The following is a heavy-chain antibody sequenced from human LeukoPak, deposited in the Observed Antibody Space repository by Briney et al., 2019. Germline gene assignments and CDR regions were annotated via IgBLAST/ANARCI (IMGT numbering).Heavy chain of an antibody. J-gene: IGHJ4*02. CDR1: GGSISSSSYY. CDR2: IYYSGST. D-gene: IGHD1-26*01. CDR3: ARLVGARSQADH. V-gene: IGHV4-39*07. Sequence: PSETLSLTCTVSGGSISSSSYYWGWIRQPPGKGLEWIGSIYYSGSTYYNPSLKSRVTMSVDTSRNQFSLNLSSLTAADTALYYCARLVGARSQADHWGQGTLVTVTS.